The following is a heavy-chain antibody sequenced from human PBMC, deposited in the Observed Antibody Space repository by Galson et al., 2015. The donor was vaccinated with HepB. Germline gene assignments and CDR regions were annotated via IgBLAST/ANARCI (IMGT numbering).Heavy chain of an antibody. J-gene: IGHJ3*02. CDR1: GGSISSGSYY. CDR2: IYTSGST. V-gene: IGHV4-61*02. Sequence: TLSLTCTVSGGSISSGSYYWSWIRQPAGKGLEWIGRIYTSGSTNYNPSLKSRVTMSVGTSKNQFSLKLSSVTAADTAVYYCARETTVVTPPTPDAFDIWGQGTMVTVSS. CDR3: ARETTVVTPPTPDAFDI. D-gene: IGHD4-23*01.